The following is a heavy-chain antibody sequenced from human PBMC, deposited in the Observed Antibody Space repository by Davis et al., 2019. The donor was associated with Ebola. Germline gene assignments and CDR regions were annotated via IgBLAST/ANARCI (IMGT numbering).Heavy chain of an antibody. V-gene: IGHV3-7*03. CDR2: IKQDGSEK. Sequence: GSLRLSCAASGFTFSSYWMSWVRQAPGKGLEWVANIKQDGSEKYYVDSVKGRFTISRDNAKNSLYLQMNSLRAEDTAVYYCARDPSSSSGYYYYYYGMDVWGQGTTVTVSS. J-gene: IGHJ6*02. D-gene: IGHD6-6*01. CDR1: GFTFSSYW. CDR3: ARDPSSSSGYYYYYYGMDV.